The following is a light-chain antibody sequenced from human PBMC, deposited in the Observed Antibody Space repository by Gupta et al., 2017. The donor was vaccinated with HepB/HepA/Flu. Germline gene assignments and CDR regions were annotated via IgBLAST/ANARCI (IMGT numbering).Light chain of an antibody. CDR1: QGISSA. CDR3: QQFNNYPQLT. Sequence: AIQLTQSPSSLSASVGDRVTITCRASQGISSALARYKQKPGKAPKLLIYDASSLESGVTSRFSGSGSGTDFTLTISSLQPEDFATYYCQQFNNYPQLTFGGGTKVEIK. CDR2: DAS. V-gene: IGKV1D-13*01. J-gene: IGKJ4*01.